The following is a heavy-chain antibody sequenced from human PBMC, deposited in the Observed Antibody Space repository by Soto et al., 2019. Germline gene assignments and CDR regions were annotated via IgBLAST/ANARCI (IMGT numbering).Heavy chain of an antibody. CDR2: IYATGSS. CDR1: GASLSVYY. V-gene: IGHV4-4*07. D-gene: IGHD1-1*01. Sequence: PSETLSLTCNVCGASLSVYYWSWIRLSPGKGLEWIGRIYATGSSDYNPSLKSRITISVDMSKKQFSLTLRSVTAADTAMYYCVRDGTKNLRDWFDPWGQGILVTVS. J-gene: IGHJ5*02. CDR3: VRDGTKNLRDWFDP.